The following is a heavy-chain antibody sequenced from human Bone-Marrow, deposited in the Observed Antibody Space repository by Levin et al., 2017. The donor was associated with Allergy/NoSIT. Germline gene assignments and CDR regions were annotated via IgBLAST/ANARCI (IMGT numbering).Heavy chain of an antibody. J-gene: IGHJ3*02. D-gene: IGHD3-3*01. Sequence: SETLSLTCTVSGGPISSNNYYWGWIRQPPGKGLEWIGSMHDSGSIYHNPSLKSRLTISVDTSKNQFSLELRSVTAADTAVYYCVRGLRRVTIFGVVIAPGAFDIWGQGTMVIVSS. CDR1: GGPISSNNYY. CDR2: MHDSGSI. V-gene: IGHV4-39*07. CDR3: VRGLRRVTIFGVVIAPGAFDI.